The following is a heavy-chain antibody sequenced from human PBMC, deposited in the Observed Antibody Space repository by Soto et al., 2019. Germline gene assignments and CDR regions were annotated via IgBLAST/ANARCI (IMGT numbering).Heavy chain of an antibody. J-gene: IGHJ6*02. CDR1: GYTFTGYY. CDR3: ARDLTGLQVVAAADTAYYYYYGMDV. D-gene: IGHD6-13*01. CDR2: INPNSGGT. V-gene: IGHV1-2*04. Sequence: ASVKVSCKASGYTFTGYYMHWVRQAPGQGLEWMEWINPNSGGTNYAQKFQGWVTMTRDTSISTAYMELSRLRSDDTAVYYCARDLTGLQVVAAADTAYYYYYGMDVWGQGTTVTVSS.